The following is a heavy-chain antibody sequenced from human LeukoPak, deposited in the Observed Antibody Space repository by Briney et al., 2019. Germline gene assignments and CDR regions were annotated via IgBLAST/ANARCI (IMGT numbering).Heavy chain of an antibody. CDR1: GYTFTGYY. CDR3: ARDSSSWYPRLYNWFDP. D-gene: IGHD6-13*01. J-gene: IGHJ5*02. Sequence: ASVKVSCKASGYTFTGYYMHWVRQAPGQGLEWMGWINPCSGGTNYAQKFQGRVTMTRDTSISTAYMELSRLRSDDTAVYYCARDSSSWYPRLYNWFDPWGQGTLVTVSS. V-gene: IGHV1-2*02. CDR2: INPCSGGT.